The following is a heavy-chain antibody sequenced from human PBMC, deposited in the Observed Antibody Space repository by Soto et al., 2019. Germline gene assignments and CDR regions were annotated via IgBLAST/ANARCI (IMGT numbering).Heavy chain of an antibody. CDR3: AKEHFSDANYDRFFYYYGMDV. CDR2: ISYEGNDK. V-gene: IGHV3-30*18. CDR1: GFTFLNYG. D-gene: IGHD5-12*01. Sequence: QVQLVESGGGVVQPGRSLRLSCEASGFTFLNYGMHWVRQAPGKGLEWVAVISYEGNDKYYSDSVKGRFTISRDNSKNTLYLQMNSLRADDTAVYYCAKEHFSDANYDRFFYYYGMDVWGQGTTVTVSS. J-gene: IGHJ6*02.